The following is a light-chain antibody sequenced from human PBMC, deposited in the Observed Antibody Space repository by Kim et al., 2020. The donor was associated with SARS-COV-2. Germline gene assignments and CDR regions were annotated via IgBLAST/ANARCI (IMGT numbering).Light chain of an antibody. CDR2: GKN. Sequence: SSELTQDPAVSVALGQTVRITCQGDSLRSYYASWYQQKPGQAPVLVIYGKNNRPSGIPDRFSGSSSGNTASLTITGAQAEDEADYYCNSRDSSGNLWEFG. CDR1: SLRSYY. J-gene: IGLJ3*02. CDR3: NSRDSSGNLWE. V-gene: IGLV3-19*01.